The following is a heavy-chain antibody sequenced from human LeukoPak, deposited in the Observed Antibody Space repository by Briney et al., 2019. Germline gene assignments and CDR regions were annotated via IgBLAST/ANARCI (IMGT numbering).Heavy chain of an antibody. Sequence: GGSLRLSCAASGFTVSSNYMSWVRQAPGKGLEWVSLIYTGDNTYYADSVKGRFTTSRDNSKNTLYLQMNSLRAEDTAVYYCARGSTMVRNWFDPWGQGTLVTVSS. CDR3: ARGSTMVRNWFDP. J-gene: IGHJ5*02. V-gene: IGHV3-66*01. CDR1: GFTVSSNY. D-gene: IGHD3-10*01. CDR2: IYTGDNT.